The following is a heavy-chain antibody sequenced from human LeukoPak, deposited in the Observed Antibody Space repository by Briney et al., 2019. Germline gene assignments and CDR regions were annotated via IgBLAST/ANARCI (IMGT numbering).Heavy chain of an antibody. Sequence: GASVKVSCKASGYTLTSYAMNWVRQAPGQGLEWMGWINTNTGNPTYAQGFTGRFVFSLDTSVSTAYLQISSLKAEDTAVYYCASSKYSSHYYYFDYWGQGTLVTVSS. CDR1: GYTLTSYA. V-gene: IGHV7-4-1*02. CDR3: ASSKYSSHYYYFDY. D-gene: IGHD2-21*01. CDR2: INTNTGNP. J-gene: IGHJ4*02.